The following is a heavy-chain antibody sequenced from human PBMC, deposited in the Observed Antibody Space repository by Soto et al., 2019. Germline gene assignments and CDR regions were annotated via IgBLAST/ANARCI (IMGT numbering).Heavy chain of an antibody. J-gene: IGHJ6*02. V-gene: IGHV1-69*13. CDR2: IIPIFGTA. D-gene: IGHD5-18*01. CDR3: ARVGYSYGRGYYYYVMDV. CDR1: GGTFSSYA. Sequence: GASVKVSCKASGGTFSSYAISWVRQAPGQGLEWMGGIIPIFGTANYAQKFQGRVTITADESTSTAYMELSSLRSEDTAVYYCARVGYSYGRGYYYYVMDVWGQGTTVTVSS.